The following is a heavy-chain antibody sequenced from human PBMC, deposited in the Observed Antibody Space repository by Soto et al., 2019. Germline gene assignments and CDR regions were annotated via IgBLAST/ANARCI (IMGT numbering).Heavy chain of an antibody. CDR1: GFTFSSYA. J-gene: IGHJ4*02. D-gene: IGHD3-22*01. CDR2: ISYDGSNK. CDR3: ARVFSSGYHPPPFFDY. V-gene: IGHV3-30-3*01. Sequence: QVQLVESGGGVVQPGRSLRLSCAASGFTFSSYAMHWVSQAPGKGLEWVAVISYDGSNKYYADSVKGRFTISRDNSKNTLYLQMNSLRAEDTAVYYCARVFSSGYHPPPFFDYWGQGTLVTVSS.